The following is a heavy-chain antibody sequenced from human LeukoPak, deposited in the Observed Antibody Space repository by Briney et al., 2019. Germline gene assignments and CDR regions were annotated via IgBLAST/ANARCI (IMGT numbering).Heavy chain of an antibody. CDR2: ISGSGGST. V-gene: IGHV3-23*01. Sequence: GGSLRLSCAASGFTFSSYAMSWVRQAPGKGLEWVSAISGSGGSTYYADSVKGRFTISRDNSKNTLYLQMNSLRAEDTAVYYCAKENLWFGELLPSSNSHLDYWGQGTLVTVSS. CDR1: GFTFSSYA. CDR3: AKENLWFGELLPSSNSHLDY. D-gene: IGHD3-10*01. J-gene: IGHJ4*02.